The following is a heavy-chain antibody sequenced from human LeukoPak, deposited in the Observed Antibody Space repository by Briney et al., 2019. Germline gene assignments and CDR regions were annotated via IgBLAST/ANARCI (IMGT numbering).Heavy chain of an antibody. CDR2: IFPIFGTA. CDR3: ASVGDITIFGVVIY. CDR1: GGTFSSYA. J-gene: IGHJ4*02. D-gene: IGHD3-3*01. Sequence: ASVKVSCKASGGTFSSYAISWVRQAPGQGHEWIGGIFPIFGTANDAQKFQGRVTITADESTSTAYMELSSLRSEDTAVYYCASVGDITIFGVVIYWGQGTLVTVSS. V-gene: IGHV1-69*13.